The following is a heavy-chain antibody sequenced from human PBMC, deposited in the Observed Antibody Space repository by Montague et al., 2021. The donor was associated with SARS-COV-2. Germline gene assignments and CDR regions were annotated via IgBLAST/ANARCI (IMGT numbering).Heavy chain of an antibody. CDR1: GGTFSAHS. V-gene: IGHV4-34*10. CDR2: INHRGST. Sequence: SETLSLTCAVYGGTFSAHSWSWVRQSPGKGLEWIGEINHRGSTTYMSSLKSRVTMSVDTSKNQLSLNLRSVTAADTAVYFCGRVILSATSNPFDCWGPGTLVTVSS. J-gene: IGHJ4*02. CDR3: GRVILSATSNPFDC. D-gene: IGHD2-15*01.